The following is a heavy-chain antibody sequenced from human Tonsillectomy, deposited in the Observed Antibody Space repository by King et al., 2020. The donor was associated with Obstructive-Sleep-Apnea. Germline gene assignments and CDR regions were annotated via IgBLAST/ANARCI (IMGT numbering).Heavy chain of an antibody. J-gene: IGHJ3*02. CDR3: AAEEDALENAFDI. Sequence: QLVQSGPELKKPGTSVKVSCKASGFTFTSSAMQWVRQARGQRLEWIGLIVVGIGNTNYAQKFQERVTITRDMSTSTAYMELSSLRSEDTAVYYCAAEEDALENAFDIWGQGTMVTVSS. CDR1: GFTFTSSA. V-gene: IGHV1-58*02. CDR2: IVVGIGNT. D-gene: IGHD3-3*01.